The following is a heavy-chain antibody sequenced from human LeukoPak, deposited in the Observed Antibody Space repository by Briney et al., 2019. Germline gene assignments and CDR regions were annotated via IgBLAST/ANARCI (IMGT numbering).Heavy chain of an antibody. Sequence: ETLSLTCTVSGGSISSSSYYWGWIRQPPGKGLEWVSAISGSGGSTYYADSVKGRFTISRDNSKNTLYLQMNSLRAEDTAVYYCAKERGYKHYDFWDYWGQGTLVTVSS. V-gene: IGHV3-23*01. D-gene: IGHD3-3*01. CDR3: AKERGYKHYDFWDY. J-gene: IGHJ4*02. CDR2: ISGSGGST. CDR1: GGSISSSSYY.